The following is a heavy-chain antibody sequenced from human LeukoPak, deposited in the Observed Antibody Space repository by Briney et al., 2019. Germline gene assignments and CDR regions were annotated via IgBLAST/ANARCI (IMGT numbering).Heavy chain of an antibody. CDR3: ARDGRGIAAYYFDY. CDR1: GYTFTSYG. CDR2: ISAYNGNT. J-gene: IGHJ4*02. D-gene: IGHD6-25*01. Sequence: ASVKVSCKASGYTFTSYGISWVRQAPGQGLEWMGWISAYNGNTNYAQKLQGRVTMTTDTSTGTAYMELRSLRSDDTAVYYCARDGRGIAAYYFDYWGQGTLVTVSS. V-gene: IGHV1-18*01.